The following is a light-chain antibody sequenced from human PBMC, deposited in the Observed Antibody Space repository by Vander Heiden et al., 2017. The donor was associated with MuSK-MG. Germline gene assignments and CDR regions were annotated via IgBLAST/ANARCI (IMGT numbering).Light chain of an antibody. CDR3: QQYDNIPLT. CDR1: QDVATY. J-gene: IGKJ4*01. Sequence: DIQMTQSPSFLSASIGDRVTITCQASQDVATYLSWYQQKPGKAPKLLIYDGSILEAGVPSRFSGVGSGTDFSFTINTLQPEDIATYYCQQYDNIPLTFGGGTKVEIK. V-gene: IGKV1-33*01. CDR2: DGS.